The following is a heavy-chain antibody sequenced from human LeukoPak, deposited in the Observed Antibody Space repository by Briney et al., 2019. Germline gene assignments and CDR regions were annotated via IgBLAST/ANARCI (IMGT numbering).Heavy chain of an antibody. J-gene: IGHJ4*02. CDR3: ARRIVGATNEDY. CDR2: ISYDGSNK. V-gene: IGHV3-30-3*01. D-gene: IGHD1-26*01. CDR1: GFTFSSYA. Sequence: SLRLSCAASGFTFSSYAMHWVRQAPGKGLGRVAVISYDGSNKYYADSVKGRFTISRDNSKNTLYLQMNSLRAEDTAVYYCARRIVGATNEDYWGQGTLVTVSS.